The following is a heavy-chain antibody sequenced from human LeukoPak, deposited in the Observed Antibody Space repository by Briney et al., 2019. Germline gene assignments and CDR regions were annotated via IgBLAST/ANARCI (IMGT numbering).Heavy chain of an antibody. J-gene: IGHJ4*02. D-gene: IGHD5-12*01. CDR1: GFTFSNFG. CDR3: AKDIATMTWLRPDPSFDY. V-gene: IGHV3-30*02. CDR2: IRYDGINK. Sequence: GGSLRLSCAASGFTFSNFGMHWGRQAPGKGLEWGSFIRYDGINKYYPDSVKGRFTISRDNSKNTLYLQMNILRAEATAVYSCAKDIATMTWLRPDPSFDYWGQGTLVTVSS.